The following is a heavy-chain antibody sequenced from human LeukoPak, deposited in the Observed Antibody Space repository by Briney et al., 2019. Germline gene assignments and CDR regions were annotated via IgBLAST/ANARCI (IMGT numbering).Heavy chain of an antibody. D-gene: IGHD5-18*01. CDR1: GGSISSYY. J-gene: IGHJ5*02. V-gene: IGHV4-59*08. Sequence: SETLSLTCTVSGGSISSYYWSWIRQPPGKGLEWIGYIYYSGSTNYNPSLKSRVTISVDTSKNQFSLKLSSVTAADTAVYYCARGSGYSYRNWFDPWGQGTLVTVSS. CDR3: ARGSGYSYRNWFDP. CDR2: IYYSGST.